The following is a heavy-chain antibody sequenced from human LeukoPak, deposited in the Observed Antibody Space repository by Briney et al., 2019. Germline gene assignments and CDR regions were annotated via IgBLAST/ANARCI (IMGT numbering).Heavy chain of an antibody. CDR2: IYYSGSI. CDR1: GGSISSGGYY. Sequence: SETPSLTCTVSGGSISSGGYYWGWIRQPPGKGLEWIGTIYYSGSISYNPSLKSRVTISVDTSKNQFSLKLSSVTAADTAVYYCASNRDLLEWYGFWGQGTLVTVSS. J-gene: IGHJ4*02. CDR3: ASNRDLLEWYGF. D-gene: IGHD3-3*01. V-gene: IGHV4-39*01.